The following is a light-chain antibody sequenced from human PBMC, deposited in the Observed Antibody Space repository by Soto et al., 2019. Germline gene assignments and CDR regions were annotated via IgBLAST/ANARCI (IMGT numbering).Light chain of an antibody. CDR1: QSVSSNY. Sequence: EIVLTQSPGTLSLSPGERATLSCRASQSVSSNYLAWYQQKPGQAPSLLIYGASSRATGIPDRFSGSGSGTDFTLTISRLEPEDFAVFYCQQYGSSPYTFGQGIKLEIK. CDR2: GAS. V-gene: IGKV3-20*01. CDR3: QQYGSSPYT. J-gene: IGKJ2*01.